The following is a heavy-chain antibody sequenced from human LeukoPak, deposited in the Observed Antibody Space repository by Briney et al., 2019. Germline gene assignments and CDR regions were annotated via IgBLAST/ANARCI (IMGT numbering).Heavy chain of an antibody. D-gene: IGHD2-15*01. Sequence: ASVKVSCKASGYNFPSHGSSWVRQAPGQGLEWMGWISVDIGNTNYAQRLQGRVTMTTDTSTTTAYMELTSLRSDDTAVYYCARDRSGYCGGASCLLFDYWGQGTLVTVSS. CDR1: GYNFPSHG. J-gene: IGHJ4*02. CDR2: ISVDIGNT. V-gene: IGHV1-18*01. CDR3: ARDRSGYCGGASCLLFDY.